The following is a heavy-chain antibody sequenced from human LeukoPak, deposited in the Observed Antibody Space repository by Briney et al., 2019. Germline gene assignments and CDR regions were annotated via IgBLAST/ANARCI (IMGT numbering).Heavy chain of an antibody. J-gene: IGHJ1*01. CDR1: GYTFTGYY. CDR3: VRDFRGTVDF. V-gene: IGHV1-2*02. CDR2: INHDSGGK. D-gene: IGHD3/OR15-3a*01. Sequence: SVKVFCTASGYTFTGYYMHWVRQAAGQGLEWTGWINHDSGGKHLAEKFQGRVTRPSDTSISTAYMEQRSLRSDDTAVYYFVRDFRGTVDFWGEGTLVSVS.